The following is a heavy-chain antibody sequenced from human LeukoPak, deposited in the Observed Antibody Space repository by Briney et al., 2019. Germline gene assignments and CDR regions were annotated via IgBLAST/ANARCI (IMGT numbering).Heavy chain of an antibody. J-gene: IGHJ4*02. V-gene: IGHV3-7*01. CDR2: IKKTGSET. D-gene: IGHD2-15*01. Sequence: GGSLRLSCAASRFTFSHFWMSWVRQAPGKGLEWVAYIKKTGSETYYVDSVKGRFTITRDNTRSSLFLQMYSLRAEDTAVYFCAREDGYCSGGNCYSYFDSWGQGTLVTVSS. CDR3: AREDGYCSGGNCYSYFDS. CDR1: RFTFSHFW.